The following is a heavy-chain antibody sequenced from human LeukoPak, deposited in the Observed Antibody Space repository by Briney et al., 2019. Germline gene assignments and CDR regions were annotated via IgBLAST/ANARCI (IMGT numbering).Heavy chain of an antibody. CDR3: ASFQPLLYGAGIP. CDR1: GFTVSSNY. Sequence: GALRLSCVASGFTVSSNYMSWVRQAPGKGLEWVSVIFTSGGTDYPDAVKGRFTISRDISKSTLYLQMNNLRAEDTAVYYCASFQPLLYGAGIPWGQGTLVTVSS. V-gene: IGHV3-53*01. D-gene: IGHD2-2*02. J-gene: IGHJ5*02. CDR2: IFTSGGT.